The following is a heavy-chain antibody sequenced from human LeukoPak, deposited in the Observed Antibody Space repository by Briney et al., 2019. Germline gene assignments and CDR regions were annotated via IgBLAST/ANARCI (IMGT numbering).Heavy chain of an antibody. D-gene: IGHD3-22*01. CDR3: ARENPSGYYNRPIDY. CDR2: IYYSGSI. CDR1: GASISSYY. V-gene: IGHV4-59*01. J-gene: IGHJ4*02. Sequence: PSETLSLTCTVSGASISSYYWSWIRQPPGKGLEWIGDIYYSGSIKYNPSLKSRVTMSVDTSKNQFSLKLSSVTAADTAIYYCARENPSGYYNRPIDYWGQGTLVTVSS.